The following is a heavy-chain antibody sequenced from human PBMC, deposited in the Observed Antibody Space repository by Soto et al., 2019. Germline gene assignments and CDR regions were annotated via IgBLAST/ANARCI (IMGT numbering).Heavy chain of an antibody. J-gene: IGHJ2*01. CDR3: ARPRGIVVVPAAIEVGDWYFDL. V-gene: IGHV5-51*01. CDR1: GCSFTRYW. D-gene: IGHD2-2*01. CDR2: IYPGDSDT. Sequence: PGESLTISCRGSGCSFTRYWIGWVRQMPGKGLEWMGIIYPGDSDTRYSPSFQGQVTISADKSISTAYLQWSSLKASDTAMYYCARPRGIVVVPAAIEVGDWYFDLWGRGTLVTVSS.